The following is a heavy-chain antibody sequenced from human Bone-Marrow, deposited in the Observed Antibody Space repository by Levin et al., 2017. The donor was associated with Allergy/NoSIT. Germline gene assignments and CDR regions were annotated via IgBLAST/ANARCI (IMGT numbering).Heavy chain of an antibody. D-gene: IGHD2-15*01. CDR2: ISSSSSYI. CDR3: ARVAPFYYYYMDV. J-gene: IGHJ6*03. CDR1: GFTFSSYS. Sequence: GGSLRLSCAASGFTFSSYSMNWVRQAPGKGLEWVSSISSSSSYIYYADSVKGRFTISRDNAKNSLYLQMNSLRAEDTAVYYCARVAPFYYYYMDVWGKGTTVTVSS. V-gene: IGHV3-21*01.